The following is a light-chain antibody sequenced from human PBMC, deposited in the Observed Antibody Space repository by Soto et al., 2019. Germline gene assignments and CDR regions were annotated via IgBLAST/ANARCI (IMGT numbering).Light chain of an antibody. CDR2: SNN. CDR1: SSNIGSNT. J-gene: IGLJ1*01. Sequence: QSVLTQPPSASRTPGQRVTISCSGSSSNIGSNTVNWYQQLPGTAPKLLIYSNNQRPSGVPDRSSGSKSGTSASLAISGLQSEGEADYYCAAWDDSLNGPYVFGTGTKVTVL. CDR3: AAWDDSLNGPYV. V-gene: IGLV1-44*01.